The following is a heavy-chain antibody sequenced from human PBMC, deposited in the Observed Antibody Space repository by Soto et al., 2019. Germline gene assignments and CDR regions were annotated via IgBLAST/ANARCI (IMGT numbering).Heavy chain of an antibody. CDR2: INPNGGGI. J-gene: IGHJ4*02. CDR3: ARDLATGGGSAGFDY. Sequence: ASVKVSCKAFWGTFTGCGGXXVRQAPGHGPEGVGWINPNGGGIMYRRTLQGRLTMTWATSITTASMALTTLTSDDAAVYYCARDLATGGGSAGFDYWGQGTLATVSS. V-gene: IGHV1-2*02. CDR1: WGTFTGCG. D-gene: IGHD1-26*01.